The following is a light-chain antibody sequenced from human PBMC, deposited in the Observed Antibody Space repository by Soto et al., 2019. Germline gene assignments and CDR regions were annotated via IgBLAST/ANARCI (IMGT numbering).Light chain of an antibody. CDR3: AAWDDSLNGHV. J-gene: IGLJ1*01. Sequence: QSVLTQPRSASGTPGQRVTISCSGSSSTFCISFVHWFQQLPGSAPKLLISTTNLRPSGVSYRFSGSKFFTSASLAISGLQSEDEADYYCAAWDDSLNGHVFGTGTKVTVL. V-gene: IGLV1-44*01. CDR1: SSTFCISF. CDR2: TTN.